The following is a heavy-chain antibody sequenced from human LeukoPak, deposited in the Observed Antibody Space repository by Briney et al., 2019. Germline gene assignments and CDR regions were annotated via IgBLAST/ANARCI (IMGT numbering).Heavy chain of an antibody. CDR1: GFTFSSYS. CDR2: ISSSSSYI. D-gene: IGHD3-9*01. CDR3: VKDHGWLLYS. Sequence: GGSLRLSCAASGFTFSSYSMNWVRQAPGKGLEWVSSISSSSSYIYYADSVKGRFTISRDNAKNSLYLQMDSLRADDTAVYYCVKDHGWLLYSWGQGTLVTVSS. V-gene: IGHV3-21*04. J-gene: IGHJ4*02.